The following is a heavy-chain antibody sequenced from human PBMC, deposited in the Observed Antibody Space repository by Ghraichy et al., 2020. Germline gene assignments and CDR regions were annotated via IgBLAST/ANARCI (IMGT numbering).Heavy chain of an antibody. J-gene: IGHJ5*02. V-gene: IGHV4-59*01. CDR2: MYYSGST. CDR3: ARDGAGDSWRGSYKWDWFGP. CDR1: GDSISSSY. Sequence: SETLSLTCKVSGDSISSSYCSWIRQPPGGGLEWMGFMYYSGSTPYNSSLKSRVTMSADTSKNQFSLKLRFVTAAATATYYCARDGAGDSWRGSYKWDWFGPRCQGTLVTVSS. D-gene: IGHD3-3*01.